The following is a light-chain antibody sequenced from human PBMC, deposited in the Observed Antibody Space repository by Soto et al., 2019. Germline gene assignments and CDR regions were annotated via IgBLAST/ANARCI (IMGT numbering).Light chain of an antibody. J-gene: IGKJ2*01. CDR3: QQRSNWPPYT. V-gene: IGKV3-11*01. CDR2: DAS. Sequence: EIVLTQSPATLSLSPGERATLSCRASQSVSSYLAWYQQKPGQAPRLLIYDASNRATGIPARFSGSGSVTDFTLTISSLEHEDFADYYCQQRSNWPPYTFGQGTKLEIK. CDR1: QSVSSY.